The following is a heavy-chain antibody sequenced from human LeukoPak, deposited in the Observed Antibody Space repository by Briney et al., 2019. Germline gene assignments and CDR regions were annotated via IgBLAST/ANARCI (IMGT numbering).Heavy chain of an antibody. D-gene: IGHD3-10*01. V-gene: IGHV4-4*07. CDR3: ARETSGTYYNPLGYMDV. Sequence: PSETLSLTCTVSGGFISIYYWNWIRQPAGKGLEWIGRIFTSGITNYNPSLKSRVTMSVDTSKNQFSLNLSSVIAADTAIYYCARETSGTYYNPLGYMDVWGKGTTVTVSS. CDR1: GGFISIYY. J-gene: IGHJ6*03. CDR2: IFTSGIT.